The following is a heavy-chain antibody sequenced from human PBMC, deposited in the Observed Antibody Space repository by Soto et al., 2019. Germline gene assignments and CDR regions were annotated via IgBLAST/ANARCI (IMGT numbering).Heavy chain of an antibody. CDR1: GGSISSGDYY. Sequence: QVQLQESGPGLVKPSQTLSLTCTVSGGSISSGDYYWSWIRQPPGKGLEWIGYIYYSGSTYYNPSLKSRVTISLYPSKNQFSLKLSSMTAAETAVYYCARGVSLPGHFDYWGQGTLVPVSS. CDR2: IYYSGST. D-gene: IGHD3-10*01. V-gene: IGHV4-30-4*01. CDR3: ARGVSLPGHFDY. J-gene: IGHJ4*02.